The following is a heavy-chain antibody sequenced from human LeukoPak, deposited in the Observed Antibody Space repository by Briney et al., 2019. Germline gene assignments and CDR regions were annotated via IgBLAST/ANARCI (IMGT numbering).Heavy chain of an antibody. CDR1: GFTLGAFA. J-gene: IGHJ6*02. Sequence: PGGSLRLSCAASGFTLGAFAMHWVRQAPGKGLEWVSLIDKDGRKTYYADSVKGRFTISRDNSKTSLYLQMTSLRTEDTALYYCATWAFYHSLDVWGQGATVTVSS. CDR2: IDKDGRKT. D-gene: IGHD1-26*01. CDR3: ATWAFYHSLDV. V-gene: IGHV3-43*02.